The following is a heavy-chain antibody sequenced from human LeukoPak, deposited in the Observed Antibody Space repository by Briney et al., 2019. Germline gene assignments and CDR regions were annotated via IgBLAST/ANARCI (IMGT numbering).Heavy chain of an antibody. J-gene: IGHJ4*02. CDR2: VIPILGIA. CDR1: GGTFSSYA. CDR3: ASSSSWYSFDY. V-gene: IGHV1-69*04. D-gene: IGHD6-13*01. Sequence: SVKVSCKASGGTFSSYAISWVRQAPGQGLEWMGRVIPILGIANYAQKFQGRVTITADKSTSTAYMELSSQRSDDTAVYYCASSSSWYSFDYWGQGTLVTVSS.